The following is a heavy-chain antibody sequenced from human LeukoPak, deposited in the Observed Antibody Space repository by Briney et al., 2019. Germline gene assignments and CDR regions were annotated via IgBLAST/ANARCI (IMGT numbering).Heavy chain of an antibody. CDR3: ARGPRGGIGYFYYTDV. CDR1: GYTFTSYG. J-gene: IGHJ6*03. Sequence: ASVKVSCKASGYTFTSYGFSWVRQAPAQGLEWMGWISADSDNTNYPQKFQGRVTMTTDTSTSTAYMELRSLRSDDTAVYYCARGPRGGIGYFYYTDVWGKGTTVTVS. D-gene: IGHD3-10*01. CDR2: ISADSDNT. V-gene: IGHV1-18*01.